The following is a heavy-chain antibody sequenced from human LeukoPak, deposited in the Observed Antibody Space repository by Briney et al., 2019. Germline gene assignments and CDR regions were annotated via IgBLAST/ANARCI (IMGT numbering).Heavy chain of an antibody. Sequence: SETLSLTCTVSSDSISSSYWSWIRQPPGKGLEWIGYIYYSGSTNYNPSLKSRVAIAVDTSKNQSSLKLNSVTAADTDLYYCARGYCSSTICFQYFHHWGQGTLVTVSS. J-gene: IGHJ1*01. CDR3: ARGYCSSTICFQYFHH. V-gene: IGHV4-59*01. CDR2: IYYSGST. D-gene: IGHD2-2*01. CDR1: SDSISSSY.